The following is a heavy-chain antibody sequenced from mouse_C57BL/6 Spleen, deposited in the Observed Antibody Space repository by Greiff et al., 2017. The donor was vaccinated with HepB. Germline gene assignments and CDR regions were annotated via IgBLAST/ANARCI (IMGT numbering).Heavy chain of an antibody. D-gene: IGHD1-1*01. J-gene: IGHJ3*01. CDR2: IDPEDGDT. Sequence: EVQLVESGAELVRPGASVKFSCTASGFNIKDYYMHWVKQRPAQGLERIGRIDPEDGDTEYAPKFQSKATMTADTSSNTAYLQLSILTSEDTAVYYCTNYNGSRFAYWGQGTLVTVSA. CDR3: TNYNGSRFAY. V-gene: IGHV14-1*01. CDR1: GFNIKDYY.